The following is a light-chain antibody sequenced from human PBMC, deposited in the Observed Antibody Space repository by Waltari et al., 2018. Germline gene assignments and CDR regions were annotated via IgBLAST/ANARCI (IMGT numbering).Light chain of an antibody. Sequence: EIVLTQSPGTLSLSPGERATLSCRASQSVSSSYLAWYQQRPGQPPRLLLYGTSNRATGIPDRFSSSGSGTDFTLTISRLEPEDFAVYYCQQFGSSPPYTFGQGTKLEIK. CDR1: QSVSSSY. J-gene: IGKJ2*01. CDR3: QQFGSSPPYT. V-gene: IGKV3-20*01. CDR2: GTS.